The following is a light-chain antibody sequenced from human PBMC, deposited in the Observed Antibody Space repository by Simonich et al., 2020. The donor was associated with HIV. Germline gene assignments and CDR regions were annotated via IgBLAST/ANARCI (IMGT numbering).Light chain of an antibody. CDR2: DVS. J-gene: IGLJ3*02. CDR3: SSFTGTRTFGV. V-gene: IGLV2-14*03. CDR1: SSDVGGFNY. Sequence: QSALTQPASVSGSPGQSITISCTGTSSDVGGFNYVSWYQHHPGKAPKLMIYDVSKRPSGVSTRFSVSKSGNTASLTISGLQTEDEADYYCSSFTGTRTFGVFGGGTKLTVL.